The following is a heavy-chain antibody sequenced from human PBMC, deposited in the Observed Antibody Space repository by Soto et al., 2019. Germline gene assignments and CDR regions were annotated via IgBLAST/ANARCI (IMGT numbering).Heavy chain of an antibody. CDR1: GYTFTSYD. V-gene: IGHV1-8*01. CDR3: ALFDY. CDR2: RIPNSGNT. Sequence: GASVKVSCKASGYTFTSYDFKWVRQATGRGLEWMGWRIPNSGNTGYAQHIQGRVTMSRNTSISTAYMKLSSLRSEDTAGYYCALFDYWGQGTLVAVSS. J-gene: IGHJ4*02.